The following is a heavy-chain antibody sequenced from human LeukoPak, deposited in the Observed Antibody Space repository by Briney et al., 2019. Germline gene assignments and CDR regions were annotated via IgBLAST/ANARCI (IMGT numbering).Heavy chain of an antibody. J-gene: IGHJ5*02. Sequence: GGSLRLSCAASGFTFSSFDMNWVRQAPGKGLEWVSSISTSSRYIYYRDSVKGRFTISRDDAKNSLYLQMNSLRVEDTAVYYCESADCSGSTCYLRRSWFDPWGQGTLVTVSS. CDR1: GFTFSSFD. D-gene: IGHD2-2*01. CDR2: ISTSSRYI. CDR3: ESADCSGSTCYLRRSWFDP. V-gene: IGHV3-21*01.